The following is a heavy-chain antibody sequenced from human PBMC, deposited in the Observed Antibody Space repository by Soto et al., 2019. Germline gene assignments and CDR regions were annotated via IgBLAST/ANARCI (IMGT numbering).Heavy chain of an antibody. CDR1: GGSISSGGYY. J-gene: IGHJ5*02. V-gene: IGHV4-31*03. CDR3: ARSVFP. CDR2: NYYIGST. Sequence: QVQLQESGPGLVKPSQTLSLTCTVSGGSISSGGYYWNWIRQHPGKGLEWIGYNYYIGSTYYNPPLKRRVTISLATSKNQFSLKRSSVTAADTAVYYCARSVFPWGQGTLVTVSS.